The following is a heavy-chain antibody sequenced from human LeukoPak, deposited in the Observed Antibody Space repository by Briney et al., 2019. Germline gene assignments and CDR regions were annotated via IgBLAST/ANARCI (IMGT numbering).Heavy chain of an antibody. Sequence: GGSLRLSCAASGFTFGSYSMNWVRQAPGKGLEWVSSISSSSSYIYYADSVRGRFTISRDNAKNSLYLQMNSLRAEDTAVYYCARSFSSGWYFDYWGQGTLVTVSS. CDR1: GFTFGSYS. D-gene: IGHD6-19*01. CDR2: ISSSSSYI. CDR3: ARSFSSGWYFDY. V-gene: IGHV3-21*01. J-gene: IGHJ4*02.